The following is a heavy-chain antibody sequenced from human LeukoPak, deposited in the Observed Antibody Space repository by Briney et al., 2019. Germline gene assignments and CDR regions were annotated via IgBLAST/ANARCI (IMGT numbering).Heavy chain of an antibody. J-gene: IGHJ4*02. V-gene: IGHV3-23*01. D-gene: IGHD2-2*01. CDR2: TSGSGGST. CDR3: AKDLGPVVPAAITLGYFDY. Sequence: GGSLRLSCAASGFTFSSYAVSWVRRAPGKGLEWVSATSGSGGSTYYADSVKGRFTISRDNSKNTLYLQMNSLRAEDTAVYYCAKDLGPVVPAAITLGYFDYWGQGTLVTVSS. CDR1: GFTFSSYA.